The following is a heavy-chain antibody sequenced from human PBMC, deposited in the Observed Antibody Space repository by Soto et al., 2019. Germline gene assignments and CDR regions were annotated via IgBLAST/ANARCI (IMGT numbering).Heavy chain of an antibody. Sequence: QVQLQQWGAGLLKPSETLSLSCAVYGGSFNDNYYTWFRQPPGKGLEWVGEISRSGTTKYIPSLKSRATISFDTSKNQVSLKVTSVTAADTAVYYCATSLWFGTQPELWGQGALVTVSS. D-gene: IGHD3-10*01. CDR1: GGSFNDNY. V-gene: IGHV4-34*01. J-gene: IGHJ4*02. CDR2: ISRSGTT. CDR3: ATSLWFGTQPEL.